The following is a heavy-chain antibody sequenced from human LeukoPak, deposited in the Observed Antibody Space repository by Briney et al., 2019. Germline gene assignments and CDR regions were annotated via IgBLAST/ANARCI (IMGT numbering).Heavy chain of an antibody. CDR1: GYTFTSYY. CDR3: AKDRSLSAPEMATIQYYFDY. Sequence: ASVKVSCKASGYTFTSYYMHWVRQAPGQGLEWMGIINPSGGSTSYAQKFQGRVTMTRDTSTSTVYMELSSLRSEDTAVYYCAKDRSLSAPEMATIQYYFDYWGQGTLVTVSS. J-gene: IGHJ4*02. V-gene: IGHV1-46*01. D-gene: IGHD5-24*01. CDR2: INPSGGST.